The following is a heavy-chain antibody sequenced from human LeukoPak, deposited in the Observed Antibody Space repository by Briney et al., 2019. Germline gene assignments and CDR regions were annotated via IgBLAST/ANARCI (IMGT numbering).Heavy chain of an antibody. CDR3: VRDQVGGSLFDY. CDR1: GDSVSNNSAA. Sequence: SQTLSLTCAIYGDSVSNNSAAWHWIRQSPSRGLEWLGRTYYRSKWSNDYAVSVRSRITINPDTSKNQFSLQLNSVTPEDTAVYYCVRDQVGGSLFDYWGQGTLVTVSS. J-gene: IGHJ4*02. D-gene: IGHD1-26*01. CDR2: TYYRSKWSN. V-gene: IGHV6-1*01.